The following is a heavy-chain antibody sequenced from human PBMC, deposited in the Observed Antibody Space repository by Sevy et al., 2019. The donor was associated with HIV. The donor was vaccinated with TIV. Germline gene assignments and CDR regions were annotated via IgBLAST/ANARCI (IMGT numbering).Heavy chain of an antibody. CDR1: GGSISSGDYY. Sequence: SETLSLTCTVSGGSISSGDYYWSWIRQPPGKGLEWIGYIYYSGSTYYNPSLKSRVSISVDTSKNQFSLKLSSVTAAGTAVYYCARGRGSSKYYDILTGAFDIWGQGTMVTVSS. CDR3: ARGRGSSKYYDILTGAFDI. CDR2: IYYSGST. J-gene: IGHJ3*02. D-gene: IGHD3-9*01. V-gene: IGHV4-30-4*01.